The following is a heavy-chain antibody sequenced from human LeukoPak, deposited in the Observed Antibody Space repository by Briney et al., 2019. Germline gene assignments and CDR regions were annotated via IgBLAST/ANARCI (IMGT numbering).Heavy chain of an antibody. V-gene: IGHV3-7*01. D-gene: IGHD3-22*01. CDR3: ARRYDSSGYYFDY. CDR1: GFTFSSYW. CDR2: IKQDGSEK. Sequence: GGSLRLFCAASGFTFSSYWMSWVRQAPGKGLEWVANIKQDGSEKYYVDSVKGRFTISRDNAKNSLYLQMNSLRAEDTAVYYCARRYDSSGYYFDYWGQGTLVTVSS. J-gene: IGHJ4*02.